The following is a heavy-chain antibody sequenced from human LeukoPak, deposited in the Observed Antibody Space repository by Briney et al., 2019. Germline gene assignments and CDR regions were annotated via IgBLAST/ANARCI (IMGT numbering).Heavy chain of an antibody. J-gene: IGHJ4*02. CDR2: LFSTGSA. Sequence: MPSETLSLTCSVSGASLTRPTCYQWSWIRQPPGKGLELIGSLFSTGSATLNPSLKSRVTMSLDTSKSQFSLKLSSVTAEDSAVYYCARFKSGGFSYFDSWGQGTLVAVSS. CDR1: GASLTRPTCY. V-gene: IGHV4-61*01. D-gene: IGHD3-3*01. CDR3: ARFKSGGFSYFDS.